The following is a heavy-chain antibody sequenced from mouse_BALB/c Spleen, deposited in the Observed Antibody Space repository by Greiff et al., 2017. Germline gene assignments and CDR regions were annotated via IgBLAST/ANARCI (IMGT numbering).Heavy chain of an antibody. J-gene: IGHJ2*01. D-gene: IGHD4-1*01. CDR3: ARNWSFDY. Sequence: EVKLMESGGGLVKPGGSLKLSCAASGFTFSDYYMYWVRQTPEKRLEWVATISDGGSYTYYPDSVKGRFTISRDNAKNNLYLQMSSLKSEDTAMYYCARNWSFDYWGQGTTLTVSS. CDR2: ISDGGSYT. V-gene: IGHV5-4*02. CDR1: GFTFSDYY.